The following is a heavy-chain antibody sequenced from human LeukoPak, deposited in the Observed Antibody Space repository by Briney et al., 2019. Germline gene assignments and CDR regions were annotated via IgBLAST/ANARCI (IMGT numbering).Heavy chain of an antibody. CDR3: ARVDPGPYYYYYYMDV. CDR1: GGSISSGGYY. J-gene: IGHJ6*03. CDR2: IYHSGST. V-gene: IGHV4-30-2*01. Sequence: KSSETLSLTCTVSGGSISSGGYYWSWIRQPPGKGLEWIGYIYHSGSTYYNPSLKSRVTISVDRSKNQFSLKLSSVTAADTAVYYCARVDPGPYYYYYYMDVCGKGTTVTVSS. D-gene: IGHD1-14*01.